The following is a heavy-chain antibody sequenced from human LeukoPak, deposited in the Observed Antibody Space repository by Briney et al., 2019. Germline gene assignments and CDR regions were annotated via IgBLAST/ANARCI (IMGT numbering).Heavy chain of an antibody. CDR2: ISSSSSYI. Sequence: GGSLRLSCAASGFTFSSYSMNWVRQAPGKGLEWVSSISSSSSYIYYADSVKGRFTISRDNAKNSLYLQMNSLRAEDTAVYYCARGGLAVSRKLDYWGQGTLVTVSS. J-gene: IGHJ4*02. CDR1: GFTFSSYS. CDR3: ARGGLAVSRKLDY. V-gene: IGHV3-21*01. D-gene: IGHD3-16*01.